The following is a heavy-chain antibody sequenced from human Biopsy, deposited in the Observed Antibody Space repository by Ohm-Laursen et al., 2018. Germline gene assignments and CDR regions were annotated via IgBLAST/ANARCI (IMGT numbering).Heavy chain of an antibody. CDR3: ARVTLPLYLDY. J-gene: IGHJ4*02. CDR2: ISPYNDKT. V-gene: IGHV1-18*01. D-gene: IGHD5/OR15-5a*01. Sequence: SVKVSCKASGYTLTSYDISWVRQAPGQGLEWMGWISPYNDKTSYPPKLQDRVTMTADTSTNTAHMELRSLRSDDTAVYYCARVTLPLYLDYWGQGTRVSVSS. CDR1: GYTLTSYD.